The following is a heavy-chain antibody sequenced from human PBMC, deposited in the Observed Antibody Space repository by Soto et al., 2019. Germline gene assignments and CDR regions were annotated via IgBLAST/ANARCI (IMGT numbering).Heavy chain of an antibody. CDR2: IYYSGST. CDR3: ASVGYCSGGSCRYFDY. CDR1: GGSVSSGSYY. J-gene: IGHJ4*02. V-gene: IGHV4-61*01. Sequence: SETLSLTCTVSGGSVSSGSYYWSWIRQPPGKGLEWIGYIYYSGSTNYNPSLKSRVTISVDTSKNQFSLKLSSVTAADTAVYYCASVGYCSGGSCRYFDYWGQGTLVTVSS. D-gene: IGHD2-15*01.